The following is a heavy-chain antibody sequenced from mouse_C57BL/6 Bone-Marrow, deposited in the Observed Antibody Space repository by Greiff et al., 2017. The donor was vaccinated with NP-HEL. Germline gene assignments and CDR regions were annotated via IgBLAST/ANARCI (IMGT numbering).Heavy chain of an antibody. CDR2: ILPGSGCT. CDR3: ARYTTAQATCYFDY. CDR1: GYTFTGYW. Sequence: QVQLKQSGAELMKPGASVKLSCKATGYTFTGYWIEWVKQRPGHGLEWIGEILPGSGCTNYTEKFKGKATFTADKSSNKAYMQLSSLTTEDSAIYYCARYTTAQATCYFDYWGRGTTITVSS. D-gene: IGHD3-2*02. J-gene: IGHJ2*01. V-gene: IGHV1-9*01.